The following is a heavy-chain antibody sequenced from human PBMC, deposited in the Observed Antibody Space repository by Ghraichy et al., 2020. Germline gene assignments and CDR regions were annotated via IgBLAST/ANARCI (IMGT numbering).Heavy chain of an antibody. D-gene: IGHD5-24*01. J-gene: IGHJ4*02. V-gene: IGHV4-39*01. CDR3: ARHRKVEMATIF. CDR1: GGSISSSSYY. CDR2: IYYSGST. Sequence: SETLSLTCTVSGGSISSSSYYWGWIRQPPGKGLEWIGSIYYSGSTYYNPSLKSRVTISVDTSKNQFSLKLSSVTAADTAVYYCARHRKVEMATIFWGQGTLVTVSS.